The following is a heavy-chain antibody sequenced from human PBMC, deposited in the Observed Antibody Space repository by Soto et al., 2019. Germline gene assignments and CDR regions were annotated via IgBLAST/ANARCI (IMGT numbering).Heavy chain of an antibody. D-gene: IGHD6-6*01. V-gene: IGHV3-23*01. CDR2: ISGNGGST. CDR3: AKDRTFGPPLVRFDS. Sequence: GGSLRLSCGASGFTFSVYAMTWVRQAPGKGLEWVSAISGNGGSTYYADSVKGRFTISRDNSKSTLHLQMNSLRVEDTAVYYCAKDRTFGPPLVRFDSWGQRTLGTVSS. CDR1: GFTFSVYA. J-gene: IGHJ4*02.